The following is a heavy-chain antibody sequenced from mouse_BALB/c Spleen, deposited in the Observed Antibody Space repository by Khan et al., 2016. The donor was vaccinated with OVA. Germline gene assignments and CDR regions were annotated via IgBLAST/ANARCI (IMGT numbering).Heavy chain of an antibody. CDR2: IYPFNDDT. J-gene: IGHJ3*01. CDR3: APFGNYSVSFAY. V-gene: IGHV1S136*01. D-gene: IGHD2-1*01. CDR1: GYTFTSYV. Sequence: EVQLKQSGPELVKPGASVKMSCKASGYTFTSYVMHWVKQKPGLGLEWIGYIYPFNDDTKYNEKFKGKATLTSDKSSSTAYMELSSLTSEDSAVYNCAPFGNYSVSFAYWGQGTLVTVSA.